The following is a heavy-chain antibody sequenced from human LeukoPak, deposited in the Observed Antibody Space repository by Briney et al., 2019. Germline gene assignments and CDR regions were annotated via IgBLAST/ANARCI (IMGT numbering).Heavy chain of an antibody. V-gene: IGHV4-39*07. J-gene: IGHJ4*02. CDR1: GGSISSSSYY. CDR2: IYYSGST. D-gene: IGHD3-9*01. Sequence: SETLSLTCTVSGGSISSSSYYWGWIRQPPGKGLEWIGSIYYSGSTYYNPSLKSRVTISVDTSKNQFSLKLSSVTAADTAVYYCARGVYDILTGTLRSDHNFDYWGQGTLVTVSS. CDR3: ARGVYDILTGTLRSDHNFDY.